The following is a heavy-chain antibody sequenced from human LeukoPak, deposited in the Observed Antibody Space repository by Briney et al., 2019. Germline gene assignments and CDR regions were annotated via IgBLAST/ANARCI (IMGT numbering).Heavy chain of an antibody. Sequence: PSETLSLTCTVSGGFISNYYWSWVRQPAGKGLEWIGRIYSSGTTKYNPSLKSRVTISVDKSKNQFSLKLSSVTAADTAVYYFARALRSGDYFDYWGQGPLVTVSS. CDR3: ARALRSGDYFDY. V-gene: IGHV4-4*07. CDR1: GGFISNYY. J-gene: IGHJ4*02. CDR2: IYSSGTT. D-gene: IGHD2-15*01.